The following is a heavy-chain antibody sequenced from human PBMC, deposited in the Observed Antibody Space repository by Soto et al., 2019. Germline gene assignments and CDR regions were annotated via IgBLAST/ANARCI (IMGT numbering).Heavy chain of an antibody. CDR1: GFTFSSYW. V-gene: IGHV3-74*01. CDR2: IHSGGSST. CDR3: ARGLSGYYASDY. Sequence: GGSLRLSCAASGFTFSSYWMHWVRQAPGKGPVWVSRIHSGGSSTNYADSVKGRFTISRDNAKNTLYLQMNSLRAEDTAVYYCARGLSGYYASDYWGQGTLVTVS. J-gene: IGHJ4*02. D-gene: IGHD5-12*01.